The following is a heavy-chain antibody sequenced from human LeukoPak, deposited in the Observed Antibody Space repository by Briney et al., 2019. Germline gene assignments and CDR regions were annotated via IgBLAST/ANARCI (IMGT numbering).Heavy chain of an antibody. CDR3: AREGPIGKDY. Sequence: GGSLRLSCAASGFTFSSYATHWVRQAPGKGLEWVAVISYDGSNKYYADSVKGRFTISRDNSKNTLYLQMNSLRAEDTAVYYCAREGPIGKDYWGQGTLVTVSS. D-gene: IGHD2-15*01. V-gene: IGHV3-30*04. CDR1: GFTFSSYA. J-gene: IGHJ4*02. CDR2: ISYDGSNK.